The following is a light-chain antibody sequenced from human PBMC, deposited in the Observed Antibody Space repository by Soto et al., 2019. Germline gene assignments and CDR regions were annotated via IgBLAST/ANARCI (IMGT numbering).Light chain of an antibody. CDR1: QSVDST. J-gene: IGKJ2*01. CDR3: QQYHKWPPYT. Sequence: EIVMTQSPATLSVSPGETAALSCTASQSVDSTLAWYQQKPGQAPRLLIYDASIRATGIPARFSGSGSGTEFTLTISRLHSEDFAVYFCQQYHKWPPYTFGQGTKLESK. CDR2: DAS. V-gene: IGKV3-15*01.